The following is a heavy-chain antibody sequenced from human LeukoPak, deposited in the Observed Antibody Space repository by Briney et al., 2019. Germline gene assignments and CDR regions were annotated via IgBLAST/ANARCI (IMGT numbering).Heavy chain of an antibody. D-gene: IGHD5-12*01. Sequence: PGGSLRLSCADSGFSFNRFWMHWVRQAPGKGLVWVSRIISDGGGTNYADSVKGRFTISRDNAKNTLYLQMNSLRAEDTALYYCAREDVDITVSTSGAFDIWGQGTMVTVSS. CDR3: AREDVDITVSTSGAFDI. CDR1: GFSFNRFW. V-gene: IGHV3-74*01. CDR2: IISDGGGT. J-gene: IGHJ3*02.